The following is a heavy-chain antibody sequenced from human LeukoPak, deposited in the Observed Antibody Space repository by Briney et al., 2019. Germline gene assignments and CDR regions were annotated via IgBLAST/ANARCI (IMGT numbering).Heavy chain of an antibody. CDR1: GGSISSYY. CDR2: IYYSGST. V-gene: IGHV4-59*12. D-gene: IGHD3-22*01. Sequence: SETLSLTCTVSGGSISSYYWSWIRQPPGKGLEWIGYIYYSGSTNYNPSLKSRVTISVDTSKNQFFLKLSSVTAADTAVYYCASVNYYDGSGYYYVLDYWGQGTLVTVSS. CDR3: ASVNYYDGSGYYYVLDY. J-gene: IGHJ4*02.